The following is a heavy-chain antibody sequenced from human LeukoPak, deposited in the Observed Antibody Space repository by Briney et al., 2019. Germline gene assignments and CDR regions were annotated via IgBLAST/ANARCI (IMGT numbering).Heavy chain of an antibody. V-gene: IGHV4-59*08. J-gene: IGHJ3*02. D-gene: IGHD5-24*01. Sequence: PSETLSLTCTVSGGSISSYYWSWIRQAPGKGLEWIRYIYYSGTTSYNPSLKSRVTILVDTSKNQFSLKLSSVTAADTAVYYCARHERDASLDHALDIWGQGTMVTVSS. CDR3: ARHERDASLDHALDI. CDR2: IYYSGTT. CDR1: GGSISSYY.